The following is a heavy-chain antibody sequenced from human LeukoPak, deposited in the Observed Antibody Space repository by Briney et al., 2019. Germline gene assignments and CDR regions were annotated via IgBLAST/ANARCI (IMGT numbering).Heavy chain of an antibody. D-gene: IGHD2-21*02. V-gene: IGHV1-69*04. CDR2: IIPIPGIA. Sequence: ASVKVSCKASGGTFSSYAISWVRQAPGQGLEWMGRIIPIPGIANYAQKFQGRVTITADKSTSTAYMELSSLRSEDTAVYYCTGGGDFSSFDYWGQGTLVTVSS. CDR1: GGTFSSYA. J-gene: IGHJ4*02. CDR3: TGGGDFSSFDY.